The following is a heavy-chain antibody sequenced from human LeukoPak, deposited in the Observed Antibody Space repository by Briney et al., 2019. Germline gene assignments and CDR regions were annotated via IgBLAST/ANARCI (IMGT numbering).Heavy chain of an antibody. CDR3: AKGKDDSSGWYFFY. Sequence: GGSLRLSCAASGFIFRNYGMNWVRQPPGKGMEWVSGVSPNGETAYYADSVKGRFTISRDNSKNTLYLQMNSLRAEDTAVYYCAKGKDDSSGWYFFYWGQGTLVTVSS. CDR2: VSPNGETA. D-gene: IGHD6-19*01. J-gene: IGHJ4*02. V-gene: IGHV3-23*01. CDR1: GFIFRNYG.